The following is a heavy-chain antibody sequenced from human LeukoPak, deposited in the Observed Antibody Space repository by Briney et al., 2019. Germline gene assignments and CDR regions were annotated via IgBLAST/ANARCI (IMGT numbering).Heavy chain of an antibody. Sequence: GRSLRLSCAASGFTFSSYGMHWVRQAPGKGLEWVAVIWYDGSNKYYAVSVKGRFTISRDNSKNTLYLQMNSLRAEDSAVYYCARDNPVRSLDYWGQGTLVTVSS. CDR2: IWYDGSNK. D-gene: IGHD4-17*01. V-gene: IGHV3-33*01. CDR3: ARDNPVRSLDY. J-gene: IGHJ4*02. CDR1: GFTFSSYG.